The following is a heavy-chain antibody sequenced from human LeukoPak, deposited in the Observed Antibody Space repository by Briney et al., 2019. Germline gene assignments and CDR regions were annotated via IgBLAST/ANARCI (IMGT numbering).Heavy chain of an antibody. V-gene: IGHV4-31*03. Sequence: PSETLSLTCTVSGDSISSGGHYWSWIRQHPGKGLEWIGYIYYSGTTYYNPSLKSRITISVDMSKNQFSLKVSSVTAADTAVYYCARDSSGKIDYWDQGTLVTVSS. CDR2: IYYSGTT. J-gene: IGHJ4*02. CDR1: GDSISSGGHY. CDR3: ARDSSGKIDY. D-gene: IGHD1-26*01.